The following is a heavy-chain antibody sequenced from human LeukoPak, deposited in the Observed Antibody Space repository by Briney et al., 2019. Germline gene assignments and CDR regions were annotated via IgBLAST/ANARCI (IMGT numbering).Heavy chain of an antibody. CDR2: ISGSGGST. D-gene: IGHD6-19*01. CDR1: GFTFSSYA. Sequence: GGSLRLSCAASGFTFSSYAMSWVRQAPGKGLEWVSAISGSGGSTYYADSVKGRFTISRDNSKNTLYLQMNSLRAEDTALYYCARDRRYSSGWIGFDPWGQGTLVTVSS. V-gene: IGHV3-23*01. J-gene: IGHJ5*02. CDR3: ARDRRYSSGWIGFDP.